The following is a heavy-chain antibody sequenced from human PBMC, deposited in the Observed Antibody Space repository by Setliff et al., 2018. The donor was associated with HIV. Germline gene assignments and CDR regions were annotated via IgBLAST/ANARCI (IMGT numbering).Heavy chain of an antibody. Sequence: SETLSLTCTVSGGSISNITYFWGWIRQPPGKGLEWIGSIFYSGNTYYNPSLKSRVTISVDTSKNQFSLKLRSVTAADTAVYYRARHITGWYDYYYYMDVWGKGNTVTVSS. CDR3: ARHITGWYDYYYYMDV. D-gene: IGHD6-19*01. J-gene: IGHJ6*03. CDR2: IFYSGNT. V-gene: IGHV4-39*01. CDR1: GGSISNITYF.